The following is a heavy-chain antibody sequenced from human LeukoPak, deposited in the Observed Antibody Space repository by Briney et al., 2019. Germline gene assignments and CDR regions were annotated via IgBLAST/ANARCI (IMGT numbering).Heavy chain of an antibody. CDR1: GASINGYF. Sequence: SETLSLTCSVAGASINGYFWNWVRQTPERGLEWIGYVSHTGATTSNPTLKSRVSITIDTSKRQTSLSMTSVTAADSALYYCARDRRGSYYTFDVWGPGTIVSVS. J-gene: IGHJ3*01. CDR2: VSHTGAT. V-gene: IGHV4-59*01. D-gene: IGHD1-26*01. CDR3: ARDRRGSYYTFDV.